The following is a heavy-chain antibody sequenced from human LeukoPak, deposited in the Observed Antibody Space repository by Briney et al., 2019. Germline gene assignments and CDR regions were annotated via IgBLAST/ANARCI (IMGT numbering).Heavy chain of an antibody. V-gene: IGHV3-30*02. CDR2: IRYDGSNK. Sequence: GGSLRLSCAASGFTFSSYGMHWVRQAPGKGLEWVAFIRYDGSNKYYADSVKGRFTISRDNSKNTLYLQMNSLRAEDTAVYYCASSRDILTGYSSFDYWGQGTLVTVSS. J-gene: IGHJ4*02. D-gene: IGHD3-9*01. CDR3: ASSRDILTGYSSFDY. CDR1: GFTFSSYG.